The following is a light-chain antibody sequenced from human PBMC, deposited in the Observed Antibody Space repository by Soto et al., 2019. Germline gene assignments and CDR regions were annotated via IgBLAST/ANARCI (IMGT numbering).Light chain of an antibody. CDR2: AAS. V-gene: IGKV1-5*01. CDR3: QQYNSFPFS. J-gene: IGKJ3*01. Sequence: DIQMTQSPSTLSGSVGDRVTITCRASQTISSWLAWYQQRPGKAPKSLIYAASTLQRGVPARFSGSGSGTAFTLTISSLQPEDFATYYCQQYNSFPFSFGPGTKVDIK. CDR1: QTISSW.